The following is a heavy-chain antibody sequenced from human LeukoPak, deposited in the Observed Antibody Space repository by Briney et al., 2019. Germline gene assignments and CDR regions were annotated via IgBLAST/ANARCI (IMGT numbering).Heavy chain of an antibody. CDR3: AKDPTHHDFWSGNSD. D-gene: IGHD3-3*01. CDR1: GVTFSSYG. V-gene: IGHV3-23*01. CDR2: ISGGGGST. J-gene: IGHJ4*02. Sequence: PGGSLRLSCTASGVTFSSYGMSWVRQAPGKGLEWVSAISGGGGSTYYADSVRGRFTISRDNSKNTLYPQMNSLRAEDTAVYYCAKDPTHHDFWSGNSDWGQGTLVTVSS.